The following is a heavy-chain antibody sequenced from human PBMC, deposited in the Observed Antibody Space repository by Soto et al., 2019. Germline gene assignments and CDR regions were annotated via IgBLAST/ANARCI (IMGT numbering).Heavy chain of an antibody. V-gene: IGHV3-48*03. CDR1: GFTFSSYE. Sequence: PGGSLRLSCAASGFTFSSYEMNWVRQAPGKGLEWVSYISSSGSTIYYADSVKGRFTISRDNAKNSLYLQMNSLRAEDTAVYYCASMGNVYYGMDVWGQGTTVTVS. J-gene: IGHJ6*02. D-gene: IGHD1-26*01. CDR3: ASMGNVYYGMDV. CDR2: ISSSGSTI.